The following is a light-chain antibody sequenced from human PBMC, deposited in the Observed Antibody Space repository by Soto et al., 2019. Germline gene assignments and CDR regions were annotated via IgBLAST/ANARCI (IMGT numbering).Light chain of an antibody. V-gene: IGLV2-14*01. CDR2: DVS. CDR1: SSDVGGYNY. J-gene: IGLJ2*01. CDR3: SSYTSSSSVV. Sequence: QSVLTQPASVSGSPGQSITISCTGTSSDVGGYNYVSWYQQHPGKAPKLMIYDVSNRPSGVSNRFSGSKSGNTASLTISGLQAEDEADYYCSSYTSSSSVVFGGGTKPTV.